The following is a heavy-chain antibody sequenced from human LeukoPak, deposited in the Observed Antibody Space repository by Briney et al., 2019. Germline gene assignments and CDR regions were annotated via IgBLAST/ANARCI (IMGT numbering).Heavy chain of an antibody. CDR2: TVSRGTT. CDR1: GFTFTSDA. Sequence: GGSLRLSCVASGFTFTSDAMNWVRQAPGKGLEWVSSTVSRGTTQYADSVKGRFTVSRDTSKNTPYLQMNSLRADDTAVYYCAKCSTSAYTTGWCNWIDPWGQGTLVTVSS. D-gene: IGHD6-19*01. J-gene: IGHJ5*02. V-gene: IGHV3-23*01. CDR3: AKCSTSAYTTGWCNWIDP.